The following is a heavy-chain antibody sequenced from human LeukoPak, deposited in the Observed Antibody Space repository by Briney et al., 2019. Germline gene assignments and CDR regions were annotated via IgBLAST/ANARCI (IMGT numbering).Heavy chain of an antibody. CDR2: IIPIFGTA. CDR3: ARVVTPRYCSTTSCYWKGWFDP. D-gene: IGHD2-2*01. V-gene: IGHV1-69*13. CDR1: GGTFSSYA. J-gene: IGHJ5*02. Sequence: GASVKVSCKASGGTFSSYAISWVRQAPGQGLEWMEGIIPIFGTANYAQKFQGRVTITADESTSTAYMELSSLRSDDTAVCNCARVVTPRYCSTTSCYWKGWFDPWGQGTLVTVSS.